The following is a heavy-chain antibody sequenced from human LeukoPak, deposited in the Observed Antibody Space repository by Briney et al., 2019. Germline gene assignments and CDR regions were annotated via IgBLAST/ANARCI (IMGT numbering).Heavy chain of an antibody. J-gene: IGHJ3*02. CDR3: VRVTAVRAFDI. D-gene: IGHD6-19*01. CDR1: AFTFSNYW. CDR2: IKSDGTTT. Sequence: GGSLRLYCAASAFTFSNYWLNWLRQAPGKRLLWVSGIKSDGTTTIHADSVKGRFTISRDNAKSTLFLQLDSLRADDTAVYYCVRVTAVRAFDIWGQGTMVTVSS. V-gene: IGHV3-74*01.